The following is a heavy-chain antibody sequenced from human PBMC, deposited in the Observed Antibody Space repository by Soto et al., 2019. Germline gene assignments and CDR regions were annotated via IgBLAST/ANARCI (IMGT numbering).Heavy chain of an antibody. CDR3: ARRYSGYDFDY. Sequence: QVQLQQWGAGLLKPSETLSLTCAVYGGSFSGYYWSWIRQPPGKGLEWIGEINHRGSTNYNPSLKSRVTISVDTSKNQFSLKLSSVTAADTAVDYCARRYSGYDFDYWGQGTLVTVSS. V-gene: IGHV4-34*01. D-gene: IGHD5-12*01. J-gene: IGHJ4*02. CDR2: INHRGST. CDR1: GGSFSGYY.